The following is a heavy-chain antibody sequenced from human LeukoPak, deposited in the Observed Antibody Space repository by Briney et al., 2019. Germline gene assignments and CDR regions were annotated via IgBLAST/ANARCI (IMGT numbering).Heavy chain of an antibody. CDR2: IIPIFGTA. D-gene: IGHD3-9*01. J-gene: IGHJ5*02. CDR3: ARSPYRYFDWLARLGLYNWFDP. V-gene: IGHV1-69*13. Sequence: SVKVSCKASGYTFTSYAISWVRQAPGQGLEWMGGIIPIFGTANYAQKFQGRVTITADESTSTAYMELNSLRSEDTAVYYCARSPYRYFDWLARLGLYNWFDPWGQGTLVTVSS. CDR1: GYTFTSYA.